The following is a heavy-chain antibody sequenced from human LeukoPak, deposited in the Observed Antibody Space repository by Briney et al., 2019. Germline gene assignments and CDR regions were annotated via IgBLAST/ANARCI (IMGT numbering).Heavy chain of an antibody. V-gene: IGHV4-59*01. Sequence: SETLSLTCTVSGGSISGNYWSWFRQPPGKGLEWIGYIYYSGSTNYNPSLKSRATISVDTSKNQFSLKLSSVTAADTAVYYCARVAGIVGATNFDYWGQGTLVTVSS. J-gene: IGHJ4*02. D-gene: IGHD1-26*01. CDR3: ARVAGIVGATNFDY. CDR1: GGSISGNY. CDR2: IYYSGST.